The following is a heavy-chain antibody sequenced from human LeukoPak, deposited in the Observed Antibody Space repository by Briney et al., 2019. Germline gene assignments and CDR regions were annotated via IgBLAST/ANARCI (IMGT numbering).Heavy chain of an antibody. CDR3: AKEIYYGSGSNFDY. CDR1: GFXFSSYA. V-gene: IGHV3-23*01. Sequence: GGSLRLSCAASGFXFSSYAISWVRQAPGKGLEWVSAISGSGGSTYYADSVKGRFTISRDNSKNTLYLQMNSLRAEDTAVYYCAKEIYYGSGSNFDYWGQGTLVTVSS. CDR2: ISGSGGST. J-gene: IGHJ4*02. D-gene: IGHD3-10*01.